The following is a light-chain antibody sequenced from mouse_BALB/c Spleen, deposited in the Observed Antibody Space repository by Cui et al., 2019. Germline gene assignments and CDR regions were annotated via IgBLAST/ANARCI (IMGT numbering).Light chain of an antibody. J-gene: IGKJ4*01. CDR2: LTS. Sequence: QIVITQYPALMSASPGEKVTMTCSASSSVSYMYWYQQKPRSSPKPWIYLTSNLASGVPARFSGSGSGTSYSLTISSMEAEDAATYYCQQWSSNPFTFGSGTKLEIK. CDR3: QQWSSNPFT. CDR1: SSVSY. V-gene: IGKV4-68*01.